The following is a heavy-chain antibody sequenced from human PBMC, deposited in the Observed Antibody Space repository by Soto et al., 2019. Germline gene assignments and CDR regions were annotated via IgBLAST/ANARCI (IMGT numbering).Heavy chain of an antibody. D-gene: IGHD6-19*01. CDR1: GYTFTGYY. CDR3: ARASIAVAGTGAFDI. CDR2: INPNSGGT. Sequence: ASVKVSCKASGYTFTGYYMHWVRQTPGQGLEWMGWINPNSGGTNYAQKFQGWVTMTRDTSISTAYMELSRLRSDDTAVYYCARASIAVAGTGAFDIWGQGTMVTVSS. J-gene: IGHJ3*02. V-gene: IGHV1-2*04.